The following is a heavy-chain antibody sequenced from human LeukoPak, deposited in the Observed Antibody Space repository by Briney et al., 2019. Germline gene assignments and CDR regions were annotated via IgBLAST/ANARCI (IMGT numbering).Heavy chain of an antibody. V-gene: IGHV4-39*07. Sequence: SGTLSLTCTVSGGSISSSSYYWGWIRQPPGKGLEWIGSIYYSGSTYYNPSLKSRVTISVDTSKNQFSLKLSSVTAADTAVYYCARDGLEVGATPIDYWGQGTLVTVSS. CDR3: ARDGLEVGATPIDY. D-gene: IGHD1-26*01. CDR2: IYYSGST. J-gene: IGHJ4*02. CDR1: GGSISSSSYY.